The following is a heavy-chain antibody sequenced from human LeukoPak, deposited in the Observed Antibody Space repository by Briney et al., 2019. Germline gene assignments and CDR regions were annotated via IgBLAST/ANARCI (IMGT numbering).Heavy chain of an antibody. D-gene: IGHD6-19*01. V-gene: IGHV4-4*07. Sequence: SETLSLTCTVSGGSISSYYWSWIRQPAGKGLEWIGRIYTSGSTNYNPSLESRVIMSVDTSKNQFSLKLSSVTAADTAVYYCARDMGSGWYPPYYYYGMDVWGQGTTVIVSS. CDR2: IYTSGST. J-gene: IGHJ6*02. CDR3: ARDMGSGWYPPYYYYGMDV. CDR1: GGSISSYY.